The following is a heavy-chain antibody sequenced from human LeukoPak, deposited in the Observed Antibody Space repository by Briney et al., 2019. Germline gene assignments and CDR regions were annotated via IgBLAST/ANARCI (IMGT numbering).Heavy chain of an antibody. V-gene: IGHV3-7*03. CDR1: GFTFSSYW. CDR2: IKQDGSEK. CDR3: ARDSARGVFYRRSISKLDV. Sequence: PGGSLRLSCAASGFTFSSYWMSWVRQAPGKGLEWVANIKQDGSEKYYVDSVKGRFTISRDNAKNSLYLQMNSLRAEDTAVYYCARDSARGVFYRRSISKLDVWGKGTTVTVSS. J-gene: IGHJ6*04. D-gene: IGHD3-10*01.